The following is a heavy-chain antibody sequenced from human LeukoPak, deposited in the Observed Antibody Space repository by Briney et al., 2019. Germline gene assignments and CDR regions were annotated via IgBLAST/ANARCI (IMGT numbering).Heavy chain of an antibody. CDR1: GFTFSSYA. D-gene: IGHD3-16*01. CDR3: ARDRTPMIN. J-gene: IGHJ4*02. Sequence: GGSLRLSCAASGFTFSSYAMSWVRQAPGKGLEWVANIKQDGSEKYYVDSVKGRFTISRDNAKNSLYLQMNSLRAEDTAVYYCARDRTPMINWGQGTLVTVSS. CDR2: IKQDGSEK. V-gene: IGHV3-7*01.